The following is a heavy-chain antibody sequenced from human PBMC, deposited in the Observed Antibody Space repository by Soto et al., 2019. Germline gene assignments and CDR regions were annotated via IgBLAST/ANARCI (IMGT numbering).Heavy chain of an antibody. CDR2: IYWDGDK. V-gene: IGHV2-5*02. CDR3: AHLILGGTFVRGVTFGY. D-gene: IGHD3-10*01. CDR1: GFSLDSTAVG. J-gene: IGHJ4*02. Sequence: PGPTLVNPMQTLTLTCNFSGFSLDSTAVGVGWLRQPPGKALECLALIYWDGDKRYNPSLTNRVIITKDTSKNQVVLTMTDMAPADTGTYFCAHLILGGTFVRGVTFGYWGQGVLVTVSS.